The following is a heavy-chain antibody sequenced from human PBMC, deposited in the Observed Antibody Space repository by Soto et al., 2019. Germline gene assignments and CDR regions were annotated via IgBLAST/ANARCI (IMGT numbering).Heavy chain of an antibody. CDR1: GGSISSSSYY. CDR3: ATLVDTAMVS. D-gene: IGHD5-18*01. V-gene: IGHV4-39*01. CDR2: ISYSGST. Sequence: SETLSLTCTVSGGSISSSSYYWGWIRQPPGKGLEWIGSISYSGSTYYNPSLKSRVTISVDTSKNQFSLKLSSVTAADTAVYCCATLVDTAMVSWGLGTLVTVSS. J-gene: IGHJ5*02.